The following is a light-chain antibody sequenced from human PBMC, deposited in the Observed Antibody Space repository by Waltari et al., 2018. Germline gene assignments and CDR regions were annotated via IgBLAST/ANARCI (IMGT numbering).Light chain of an antibody. J-gene: IGLJ3*02. V-gene: IGLV3-21*04. CDR1: NIGSKS. CDR2: YDS. Sequence: SYVLTQPPSVSVAPGKTARITCGGNNIGSKSVHWYQQKPGQAPVLVIYYDSHRPSGIPGGFSGSNSGNTATLTISRVEAGDEADYYCQVWDSSSDHPVFGGGTKLTVL. CDR3: QVWDSSSDHPV.